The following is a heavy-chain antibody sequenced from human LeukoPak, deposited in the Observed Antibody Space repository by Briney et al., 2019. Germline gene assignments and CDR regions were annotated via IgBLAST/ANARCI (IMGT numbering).Heavy chain of an antibody. CDR1: GFTFSTYV. V-gene: IGHV3-23*01. CDR3: ARVRGTSLQSCYFDS. CDR2: ISGSGGST. J-gene: IGHJ4*02. Sequence: PGGSLRLSCAASGFTFSTYVMSWVRQAPGKGLEWVSAISGSGGSTYYADSVKGRFTISRDNAKNSLYLQMNSLRDEDTAVYYCARVRGTSLQSCYFDSWGQGTLVTVSS.